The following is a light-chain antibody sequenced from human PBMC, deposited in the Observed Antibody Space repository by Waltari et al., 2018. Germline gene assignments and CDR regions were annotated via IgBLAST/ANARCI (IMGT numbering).Light chain of an antibody. CDR3: QQTYITPPHS. Sequence: DFQMTQSPSSLSASVGDRVTITCQASQDISNYLNWYQQKPGKAPKLLISAAFNLETGVPSRFSGGRSGTDFTFTIFDLQPEDFATYYCQQTYITPPHSFGQGTKLEI. V-gene: IGKV1-33*01. CDR1: QDISNY. CDR2: AAF. J-gene: IGKJ2*03.